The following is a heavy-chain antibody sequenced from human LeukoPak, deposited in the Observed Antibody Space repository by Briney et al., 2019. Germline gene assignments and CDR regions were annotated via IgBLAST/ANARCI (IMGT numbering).Heavy chain of an antibody. V-gene: IGHV3-74*03. Sequence: GGSLRLSCAASGFVFSVAWMHWVRQAPGKGLVWVSVIKSDGSGAAYADSVKGRFTISRDDAKNTVYLQMNSLRDGDTAVYYCARGYSSSWYPGDYWGQGTLVTVSS. CDR3: ARGYSSSWYPGDY. CDR2: IKSDGSGA. D-gene: IGHD6-13*01. J-gene: IGHJ4*02. CDR1: GFVFSVAW.